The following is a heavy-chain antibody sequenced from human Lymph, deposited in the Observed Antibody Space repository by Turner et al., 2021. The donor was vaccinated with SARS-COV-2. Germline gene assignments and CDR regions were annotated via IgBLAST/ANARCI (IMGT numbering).Heavy chain of an antibody. CDR1: GDSISNSY. CDR3: ARGFDY. V-gene: IGHV4-59*01. Sequence: QVQLQESGPGLEKPSETLSLTCTVSGDSISNSYWRWIRLRPGKGLEWIGYIYYSGSTNYNPSLKGRVPISVDTSKNHFSLKLSSVTAADTAVYYCARGFDYWGQGTLVTVSS. J-gene: IGHJ4*02. CDR2: IYYSGST.